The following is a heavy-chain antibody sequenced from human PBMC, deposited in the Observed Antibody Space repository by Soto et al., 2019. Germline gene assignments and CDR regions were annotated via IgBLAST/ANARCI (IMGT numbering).Heavy chain of an antibody. D-gene: IGHD5-12*01. V-gene: IGHV1-8*01. Sequence: QVQLVQSGAEVKKPGASVKVSCKASGYTFTSYDINWVRQATGQGLEWMGWMNPNSGNTGYAQKFQGRVTMTRNTSISTAYLELSSLRSEDTAVYYCARWLPLRGGFDYWGQGTLVTVSS. CDR3: ARWLPLRGGFDY. CDR2: MNPNSGNT. J-gene: IGHJ4*02. CDR1: GYTFTSYD.